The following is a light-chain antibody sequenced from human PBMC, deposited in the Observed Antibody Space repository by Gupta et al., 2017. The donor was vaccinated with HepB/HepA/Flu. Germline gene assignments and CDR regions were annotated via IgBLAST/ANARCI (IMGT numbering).Light chain of an antibody. CDR1: QSINSW. Sequence: DIQMTQSPSTVSASVGDRVTITCRASQSINSWLAWYQQKPGKAPKLLIYKASNLETGVPSRFSGSGSGTEFTLTISSLQPDDFATYYCQQDNSYRTFGQGTKVEIK. V-gene: IGKV1-5*03. CDR2: KAS. CDR3: QQDNSYRT. J-gene: IGKJ1*01.